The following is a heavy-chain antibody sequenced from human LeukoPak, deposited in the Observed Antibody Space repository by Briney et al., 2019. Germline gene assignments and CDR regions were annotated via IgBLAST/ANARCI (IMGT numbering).Heavy chain of an antibody. CDR2: ISGSGGST. CDR1: GFTFSSYA. V-gene: IGHV3-23*01. D-gene: IGHD1-7*01. CDR3: AKARGYNWNYGVFDY. J-gene: IGHJ4*02. Sequence: GGSLRLSCAASGFTFSSYAMSWVRQAPGKGLEWVSAISGSGGSTYYADSVKGRFTISRDNSKNTLYLQMNSLRAEDTAVYYCAKARGYNWNYGVFDYWGQGTLVTVSS.